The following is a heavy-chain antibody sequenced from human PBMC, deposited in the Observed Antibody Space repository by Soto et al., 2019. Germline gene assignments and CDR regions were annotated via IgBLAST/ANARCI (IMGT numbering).Heavy chain of an antibody. D-gene: IGHD5-18*01. J-gene: IGHJ4*02. Sequence: EVQLLQSGGGFVQPGGSLRLSCAASGFTFSSYWMHWVRQVPGKGLMWVSHINGDGTKISYADSVKGRFTISRDNANSTLYLEMTSLTVDDTAVYFCATDGIVYSYGYGAWGQGTRVTVSS. CDR2: INGDGTKI. CDR1: GFTFSSYW. V-gene: IGHV3-74*01. CDR3: ATDGIVYSYGYGA.